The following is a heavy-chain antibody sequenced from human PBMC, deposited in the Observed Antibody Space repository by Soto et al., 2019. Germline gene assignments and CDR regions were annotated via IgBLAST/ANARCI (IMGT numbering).Heavy chain of an antibody. V-gene: IGHV3-23*01. CDR1: GFTFSSYA. D-gene: IGHD3-3*01. J-gene: IGHJ3*02. CDR3: AKDRSVLRFLEWPEKDAFDI. Sequence: PGGSLRLSCAASGFTFSSYAMSWVRQAPGKGLEWVSAISGSGGSTYCADSVKGRFTISRDNSKNTLYLQMNSLRAEDTAVYYCAKDRSVLRFLEWPEKDAFDIWGQGTMVTVSS. CDR2: ISGSGGST.